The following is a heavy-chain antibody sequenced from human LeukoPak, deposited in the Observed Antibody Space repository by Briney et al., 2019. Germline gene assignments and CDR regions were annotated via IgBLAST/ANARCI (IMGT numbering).Heavy chain of an antibody. Sequence: PGESLRLSCAASGFTFSSYGMHWVRQAPGKGLEWVAFIRYDGTTKYYADSVKGRFTSSRDNSKNTLYLQMNSLRAEDTAVYYCAKDNAYYYADYWGQGTLVTVSS. V-gene: IGHV3-30*02. CDR1: GFTFSSYG. D-gene: IGHD3-10*01. CDR3: AKDNAYYYADY. CDR2: IRYDGTTK. J-gene: IGHJ4*02.